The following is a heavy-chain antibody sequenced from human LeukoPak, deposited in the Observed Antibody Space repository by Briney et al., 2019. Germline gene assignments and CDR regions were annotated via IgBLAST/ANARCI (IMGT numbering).Heavy chain of an antibody. CDR1: GGSVSIGGYY. D-gene: IGHD6-6*01. CDR2: IDYSGST. J-gene: IGHJ6*02. Sequence: PSETLSLTCTVSGGSVSIGGYYWIWIRQPPGKGLEWYGYIDYSGSTNYNPSLKSRGTISVDTSKNQFSLKLTSVTAADTAVYYCARTQGGTSFYHYGVDVWGQGTTVTVSS. CDR3: ARTQGGTSFYHYGVDV. V-gene: IGHV4-61*08.